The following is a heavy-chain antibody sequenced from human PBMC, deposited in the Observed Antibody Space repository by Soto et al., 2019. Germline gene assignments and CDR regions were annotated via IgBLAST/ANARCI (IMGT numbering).Heavy chain of an antibody. Sequence: ALACTVSSGCISSGGYYWSWISQHPGKGLEWIGYIYYSGSTYYNPSLKSRVTISVDTSKNQFSLKLSSVTAADTAVYYCARVRTGYSGYHYFGYWGQGTLVTVSS. J-gene: IGHJ4*02. V-gene: IGHV4-31*03. CDR2: IYYSGST. CDR3: ARVRTGYSGYHYFGY. CDR1: SGCISSGGYY. D-gene: IGHD5-12*01.